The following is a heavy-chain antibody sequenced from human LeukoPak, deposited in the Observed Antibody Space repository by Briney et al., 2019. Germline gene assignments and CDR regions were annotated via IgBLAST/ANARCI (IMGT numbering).Heavy chain of an antibody. CDR3: AKTGCYGDCYATF. J-gene: IGHJ4*02. V-gene: IGHV3-30*18. D-gene: IGHD2-21*02. CDR1: GFRYSSYG. Sequence: QAGGSLRLSCAASGFRYSSYGMHWVRQAPGKGLEWVAVISDDGSKIYYGDSVKGRFTISRDNSKNPLNLQMDSLRADDTAVYYCAKTGCYGDCYATFWGQGTLVTVSS. CDR2: ISDDGSKI.